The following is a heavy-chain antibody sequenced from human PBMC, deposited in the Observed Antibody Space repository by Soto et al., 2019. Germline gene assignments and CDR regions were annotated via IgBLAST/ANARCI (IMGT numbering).Heavy chain of an antibody. V-gene: IGHV4-34*01. Sequence: SETLSLTCAVYGGSFSGYYWSWIRQPPGKGLEWIGEINHSGSTNYNPSLKSRVTISVDTSKNQFSLKLSSVTAADTAVYYCARAHYGPYDYSDYPGQAILLTLS. CDR1: GGSFSGYY. CDR3: ARAHYGPYDYSDY. J-gene: IGHJ4*02. D-gene: IGHD4-17*01. CDR2: INHSGST.